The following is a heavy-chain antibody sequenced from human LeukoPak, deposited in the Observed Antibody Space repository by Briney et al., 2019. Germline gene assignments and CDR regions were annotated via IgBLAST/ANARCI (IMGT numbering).Heavy chain of an antibody. CDR2: ISGNSGSI. Sequence: GGSLRLSCAASGFTFDDYAMHWVRQASGKGREWVSGISGNSGSIGYADSVKGRFTISRDNAKNSLYLQMNSLRAEDTALYYCAKGMMPHYYDSSGYSYWGQGTLVTVSS. J-gene: IGHJ4*02. CDR3: AKGMMPHYYDSSGYSY. CDR1: GFTFDDYA. V-gene: IGHV3-9*01. D-gene: IGHD3-22*01.